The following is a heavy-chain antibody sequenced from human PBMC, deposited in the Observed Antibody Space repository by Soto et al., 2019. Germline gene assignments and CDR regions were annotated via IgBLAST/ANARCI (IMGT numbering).Heavy chain of an antibody. J-gene: IGHJ5*02. Sequence: EVQLVESGGGLVQPGGSLRLSCAVSGFTFSNYWMHWVRQALGKGLVWVSRINSDGSSTSYADFVKGRFTISRDNAKNTLYLQMNSLRAEDTAVYYCARFRVDGDYVPWGQGTLVTVSS. CDR3: ARFRVDGDYVP. D-gene: IGHD4-17*01. CDR2: INSDGSST. V-gene: IGHV3-74*01. CDR1: GFTFSNYW.